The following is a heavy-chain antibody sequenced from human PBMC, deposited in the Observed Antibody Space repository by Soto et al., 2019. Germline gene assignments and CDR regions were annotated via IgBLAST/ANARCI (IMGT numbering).Heavy chain of an antibody. V-gene: IGHV3-23*01. D-gene: IGHD2-15*01. Sequence: GGSLRLSCAASGFTFSSYAMSWVRQAPGKGLEWVSAISGSGGSTYYADSVKGRFTISRDNSKNTLYLQMNSLRAEDTAVYYCEKDEVLSGGYFDYWGQGTLVTVSS. CDR3: EKDEVLSGGYFDY. J-gene: IGHJ4*02. CDR2: ISGSGGST. CDR1: GFTFSSYA.